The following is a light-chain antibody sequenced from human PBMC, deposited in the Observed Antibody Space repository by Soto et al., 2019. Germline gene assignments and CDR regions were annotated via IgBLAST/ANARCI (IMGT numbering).Light chain of an antibody. CDR3: QQRQHGPPDAT. CDR2: DVS. Sequence: EIVLTQSPATLSLSPGERATLSCRASQSVSRYLAWYQQKPGQAPRLLIYDVSNRATGIQARFSGSGSATDFTLTISSLEPEDFAVYYCQQRQHGPPDATFGGGTKVE. J-gene: IGKJ4*01. CDR1: QSVSRY. V-gene: IGKV3-11*01.